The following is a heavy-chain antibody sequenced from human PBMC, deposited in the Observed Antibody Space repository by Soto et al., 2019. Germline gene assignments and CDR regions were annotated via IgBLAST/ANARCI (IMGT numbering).Heavy chain of an antibody. CDR2: IYPGDSDT. J-gene: IGHJ6*02. Sequence: GEALKISCRGSGYRFTTYWIGWVRQMPGKGLEWMGIIYPGDSDTRYSPSFQGQVTISADKSISTAYLQWSSLKASDTAMYYCAGGGVRGVITRTRDYYGMDIWGQGTTVTVSS. CDR3: AGGGVRGVITRTRDYYGMDI. D-gene: IGHD3-10*01. CDR1: GYRFTTYW. V-gene: IGHV5-51*01.